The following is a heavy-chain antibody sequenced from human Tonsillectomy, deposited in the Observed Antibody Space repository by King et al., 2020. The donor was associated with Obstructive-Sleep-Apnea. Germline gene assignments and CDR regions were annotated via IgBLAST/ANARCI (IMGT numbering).Heavy chain of an antibody. CDR3: ARFIAAAVPRDYYYGMDV. Sequence: EQLVQSGAEVKKPGASVKVSCKASGYTFTSYYMHWVRQAPGQGLEWMGIINPSGGSTSYAQKFQGSVTMTRDTSTSTVYMELSSLRSEDTAVYYCARFIAAAVPRDYYYGMDVWGQGTTVTVSS. V-gene: IGHV1-46*03. CDR2: INPSGGST. CDR1: GYTFTSYY. J-gene: IGHJ6*02. D-gene: IGHD6-13*01.